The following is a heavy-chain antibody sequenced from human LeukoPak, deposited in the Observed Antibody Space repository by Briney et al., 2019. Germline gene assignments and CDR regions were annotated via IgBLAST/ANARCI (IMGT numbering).Heavy chain of an antibody. Sequence: PGRSLRLSCAASGFTFDDYAMPWVRHAPGKGLEWVSGISWNSGSIVYADSVKGRFTISRDNAKNSLYLQMNSLRAEDTALYYCAKDIGSPDDYWGQGTLVTVSS. CDR3: AKDIGSPDDY. D-gene: IGHD3-10*01. V-gene: IGHV3-9*01. J-gene: IGHJ4*02. CDR2: ISWNSGSI. CDR1: GFTFDDYA.